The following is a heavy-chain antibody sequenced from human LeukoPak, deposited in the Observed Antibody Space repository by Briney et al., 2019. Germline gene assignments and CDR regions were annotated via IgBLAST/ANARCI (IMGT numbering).Heavy chain of an antibody. D-gene: IGHD3/OR15-3a*01. V-gene: IGHV3-23*01. Sequence: GGSLRLSCAASGFTFRSHDMSWVRQAPGKGLEWVSGISASGGSTFYADSVKGRLTISRDNSKNTLYLQMNGLRVEDTAVYYCVREGPRGLAFDIWGQGTMVTVSS. CDR1: GFTFRSHD. J-gene: IGHJ3*02. CDR3: VREGPRGLAFDI. CDR2: ISASGGST.